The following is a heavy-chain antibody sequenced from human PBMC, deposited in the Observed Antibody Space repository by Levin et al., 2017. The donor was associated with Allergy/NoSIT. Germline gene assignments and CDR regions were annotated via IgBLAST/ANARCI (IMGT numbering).Heavy chain of an antibody. Sequence: GESLKISCKGSGYSFTSYWIGWVRQMPGKGLEWMGIIYPGDSDTRYSPSFQGQVTISADKSISTAYLQWSSLKASDTAMYYCARLSYCSGGSCYSNSAGWFDPWGQGTLVTVSS. J-gene: IGHJ5*02. D-gene: IGHD2-15*01. CDR3: ARLSYCSGGSCYSNSAGWFDP. CDR1: GYSFTSYW. V-gene: IGHV5-51*01. CDR2: IYPGDSDT.